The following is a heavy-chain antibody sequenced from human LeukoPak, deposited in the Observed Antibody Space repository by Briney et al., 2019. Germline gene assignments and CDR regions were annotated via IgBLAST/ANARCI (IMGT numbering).Heavy chain of an antibody. J-gene: IGHJ6*03. Sequence: ASVKVSCKASGYTFSGYNLHWVRQAPGQGLEWMVRINPNRGVTNYAQKFQGRVTVTRDTSIRTAYMELSRLTSVDTAVYYCARSGGSWQGYYYYMDVWGKGTTVTVSS. D-gene: IGHD1-26*01. CDR2: INPNRGVT. V-gene: IGHV1-2*06. CDR3: ARSGGSWQGYYYYMDV. CDR1: GYTFSGYN.